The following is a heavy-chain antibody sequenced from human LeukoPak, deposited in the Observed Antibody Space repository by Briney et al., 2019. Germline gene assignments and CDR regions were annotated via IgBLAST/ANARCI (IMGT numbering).Heavy chain of an antibody. CDR2: IYYSGST. CDR3: AISSPMDYDFWSGYYASPYYYYGMDV. D-gene: IGHD3-3*01. V-gene: IGHV4-59*01. Sequence: GSLRLSCAASGFTFSSYAMSWIRQPPGKGLEWIGYIYYSGSTNYNPSLKSRVTISVDTSKNQFSLKLSSVTAADTAVYYCAISSPMDYDFWSGYYASPYYYYGMDVWGQGTTVTVSS. CDR1: GFTFSSYA. J-gene: IGHJ6*02.